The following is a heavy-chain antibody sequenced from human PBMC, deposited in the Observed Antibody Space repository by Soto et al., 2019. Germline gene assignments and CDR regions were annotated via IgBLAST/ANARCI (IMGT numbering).Heavy chain of an antibody. J-gene: IGHJ6*02. Sequence: SVTVSCKASGITLGRSAMHWVRQARGQRLEWIGWIVVGSGNTNYAQKFQERVTITRDMSTSTAYMELSSLRSEDTAVYYCAAGSYVWGSYRYGDYYYAMDVWGQGTTVTVSS. CDR3: AAGSYVWGSYRYGDYYYAMDV. CDR2: IVVGSGNT. V-gene: IGHV1-58*02. CDR1: GITLGRSA. D-gene: IGHD3-16*02.